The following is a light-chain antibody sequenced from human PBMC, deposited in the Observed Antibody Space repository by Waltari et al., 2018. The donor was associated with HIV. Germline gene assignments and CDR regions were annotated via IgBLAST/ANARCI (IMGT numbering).Light chain of an antibody. CDR1: SSSIGSNY. Sequence: QSVLPQPPSASGTPGQRVTISCSGSSSSIGSNYVYWYQQLPGTAPKLLIYRNNQRPSGVPDRFSGSKSGTSASLAISGLRSEDEADYYCAAWDDSLSGYVFGTGTKVTVL. CDR3: AAWDDSLSGYV. J-gene: IGLJ1*01. CDR2: RNN. V-gene: IGLV1-47*01.